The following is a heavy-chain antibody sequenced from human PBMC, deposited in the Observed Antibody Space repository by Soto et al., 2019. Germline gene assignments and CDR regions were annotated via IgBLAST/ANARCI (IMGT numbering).Heavy chain of an antibody. CDR3: ARDSELGFGELGSYYVMDV. D-gene: IGHD3-10*01. CDR2: IYYSGST. V-gene: IGHV4-31*03. CDR1: GGSISSGGYY. J-gene: IGHJ6*02. Sequence: PSETLSLTCTVSGGSISSGGYYWSWIRQHPGKGLEWIGYIYYSGSTYYNPSLKSRVTISVDTSKNQFSLKLSSVTAADTAVYYCARDSELGFGELGSYYVMDVWGQGTTVTVSS.